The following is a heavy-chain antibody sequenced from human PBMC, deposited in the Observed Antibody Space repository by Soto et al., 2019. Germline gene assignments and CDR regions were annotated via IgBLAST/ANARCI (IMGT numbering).Heavy chain of an antibody. Sequence: GGSLRLSCAASGFTFSSYGMHWVRQAPGKGLEWVAVISYDGSNKYYADSVKGRFTISRDNSKNTLYLQMNSLRAEDTAVYYCAKCAPYYDILTGYYNDYYYYGMDVWGQGTTVTVSS. D-gene: IGHD3-9*01. CDR2: ISYDGSNK. J-gene: IGHJ6*02. V-gene: IGHV3-30*18. CDR1: GFTFSSYG. CDR3: AKCAPYYDILTGYYNDYYYYGMDV.